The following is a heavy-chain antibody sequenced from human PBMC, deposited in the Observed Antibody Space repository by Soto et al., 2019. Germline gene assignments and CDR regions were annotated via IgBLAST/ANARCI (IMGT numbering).Heavy chain of an antibody. CDR3: ARERPRRYFDY. CDR1: RYTFTSDH. V-gene: IGHV1-46*01. CDR2: ISPFGGST. Sequence: QIQLLQSGAEVKKPGASVKVSCKASRYTFTSDHIHWVRQAPGQGLEWMGMISPFGGSTRYAQKFQGRVTMTRDTSTSTAYMELSSMTYEDTAVYYCARERPRRYFDYWGQGTLVTVSS. J-gene: IGHJ4*02.